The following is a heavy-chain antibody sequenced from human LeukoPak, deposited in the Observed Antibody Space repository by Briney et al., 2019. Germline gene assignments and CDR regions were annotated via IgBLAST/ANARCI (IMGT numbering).Heavy chain of an antibody. D-gene: IGHD2-15*01. J-gene: IGHJ4*02. V-gene: IGHV3-11*01. CDR2: ISSSGSTI. CDR1: GFTFSDYY. CDR3: ARRYCSGGSCGFKAKAGYFDY. Sequence: PGGSLRLSCAASGFTFSDYYMSWIRPAPGKGLEWVSYISSSGSTIYYADSVKGRFTISRDNAKNSLYLQMNSLRAEDTAVYYCARRYCSGGSCGFKAKAGYFDYWGQGTLVTVSS.